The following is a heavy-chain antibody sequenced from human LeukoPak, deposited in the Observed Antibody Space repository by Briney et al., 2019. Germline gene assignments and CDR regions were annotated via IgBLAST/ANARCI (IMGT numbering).Heavy chain of an antibody. J-gene: IGHJ5*02. CDR3: AEGFDYNGGKWGFDP. CDR1: SKFIFSNFA. Sequence: GGSLRLSCAASSKFIFSNFAMSGVRQAPGRGLEWISGITVGATDIHYADSVRGRFTISRDDSKGTLYLQMSSLSADDTAFYYCAEGFDYNGGKWGFDPWGQGTLVTVSS. V-gene: IGHV3-23*01. D-gene: IGHD3-9*01. CDR2: ITVGATDI.